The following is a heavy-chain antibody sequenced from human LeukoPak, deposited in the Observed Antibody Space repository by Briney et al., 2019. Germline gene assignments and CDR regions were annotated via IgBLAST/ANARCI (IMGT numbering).Heavy chain of an antibody. V-gene: IGHV1-18*01. Sequence: ASVKVSCKASGYTFTRYGISWARQAPGQGPEWMGWMSAYNGNTNPAEKFQSRVTMTTDTSTSTAYMELRSLTSDDTAVYFCARDQATDYYGAGSNHLDYWGQGTLVTVSS. J-gene: IGHJ4*02. CDR1: GYTFTRYG. D-gene: IGHD3-10*01. CDR3: ARDQATDYYGAGSNHLDY. CDR2: MSAYNGNT.